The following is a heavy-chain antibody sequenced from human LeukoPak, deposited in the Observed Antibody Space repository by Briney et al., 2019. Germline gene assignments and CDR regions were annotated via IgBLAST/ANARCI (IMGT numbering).Heavy chain of an antibody. V-gene: IGHV3-7*01. J-gene: IGHJ5*01. Sequence: GGSLRLSCTASGFTFSTYWMSWVRQTPGKGLEWVANIKEDGSRQYYVDSVKGRFTISRDNAKNSLYLQMNSLRVEDTAVYYCARDGGGYDSWGQGTLVTVSS. D-gene: IGHD5-24*01. CDR1: GFTFSTYW. CDR3: ARDGGGYDS. CDR2: IKEDGSRQ.